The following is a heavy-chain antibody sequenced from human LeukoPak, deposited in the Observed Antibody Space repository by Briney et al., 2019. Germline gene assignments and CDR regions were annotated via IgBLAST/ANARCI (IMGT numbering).Heavy chain of an antibody. D-gene: IGHD6-19*01. V-gene: IGHV3-21*01. CDR1: GFTFSSDS. CDR3: AREGDSSGWYYFDY. CDR2: ISSSSSYI. J-gene: IGHJ4*02. Sequence: GGCLRLSCAASGFTFSSDSMNWVRQAPGKGLGWVSSISSSSSYIYYADSVKGRFTISRDNAKNSLYLQMNSLRAEDTAVYYCAREGDSSGWYYFDYWGQGTLVTVSS.